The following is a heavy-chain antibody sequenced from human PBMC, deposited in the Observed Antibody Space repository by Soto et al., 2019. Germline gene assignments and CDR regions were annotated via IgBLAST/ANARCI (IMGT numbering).Heavy chain of an antibody. D-gene: IGHD3-10*01. V-gene: IGHV3-53*01. Sequence: EVQVVESGGGLIQPGGSLKLSCAASGFTVSSYYMSWVRQAPGKGLEWVSVLNSGGSTYYADSVKGRFTISRDNSKNMLYLQLNTLRVEDTAVYYCARESGRPYYSYHGLDVWGQGTTVTVSS. CDR3: ARESGRPYYSYHGLDV. J-gene: IGHJ6*02. CDR1: GFTVSSYY. CDR2: LNSGGST.